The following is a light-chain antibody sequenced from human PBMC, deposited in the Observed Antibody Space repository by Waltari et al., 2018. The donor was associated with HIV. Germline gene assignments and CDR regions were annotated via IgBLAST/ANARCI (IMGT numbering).Light chain of an antibody. Sequence: QSLLTQPPSVSGAPGQRVTISCTGSSSNIGAGFDVHWYQQLPGTVPKLLIYGNSNRPSGVPSRFSGSKSGTSASLAITWLQAEDEADYSCQSYDRSLSGYVVFGGGTKLTVL. V-gene: IGLV1-40*01. CDR2: GNS. CDR1: SSNIGAGFD. J-gene: IGLJ2*01. CDR3: QSYDRSLSGYVV.